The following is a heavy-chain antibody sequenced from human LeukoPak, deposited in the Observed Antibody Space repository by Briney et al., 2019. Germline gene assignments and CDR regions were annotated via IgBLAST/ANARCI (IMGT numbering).Heavy chain of an antibody. CDR1: GGSISSYY. CDR3: ARGPYSCGFIDY. CDR2: IYYSGST. V-gene: IGHV4-59*01. J-gene: IGHJ4*02. D-gene: IGHD5-18*01. Sequence: PSETLSLTCTVSGGSISSYYWSWIRQPPGKGLEWIGYIYYSGSTNYNPSLKSRVTISVDTSKNQFSLKLSSVTAADTAVYYCARGPYSCGFIDYWAREPWSPSPQ.